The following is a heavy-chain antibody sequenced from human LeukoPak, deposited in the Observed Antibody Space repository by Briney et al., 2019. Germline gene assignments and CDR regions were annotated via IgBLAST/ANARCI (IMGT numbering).Heavy chain of an antibody. D-gene: IGHD6-19*01. CDR3: ARDNRRYSSGWYPVWFGP. Sequence: GGSLRLSCAASGFTISSYAMTWVRQPPGKGLEWVSSISGSGGTTYYADSVKGRFTISRDDAKNSLYLQMNSLRDEDTAVYYCARDNRRYSSGWYPVWFGPWGQGTLVTVSS. V-gene: IGHV3-23*01. J-gene: IGHJ5*02. CDR1: GFTISSYA. CDR2: ISGSGGTT.